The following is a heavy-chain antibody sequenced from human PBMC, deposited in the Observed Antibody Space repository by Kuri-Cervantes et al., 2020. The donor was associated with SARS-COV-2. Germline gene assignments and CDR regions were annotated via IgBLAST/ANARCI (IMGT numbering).Heavy chain of an antibody. J-gene: IGHJ4*02. D-gene: IGHD1-26*01. V-gene: IGHV4-59*01. CDR2: IYSSGRT. CDR3: ARSIRVGYFDY. Sequence: SETLSLTCTVSGGSISGYYWIWIRQPPGRGLEWVGYIYSSGRTNYNPSLKSRVTMSVDTSKKQFPLRLSSVTAADTAIYYCARSIRVGYFDYWGQGTLVTVSS. CDR1: GGSISGYY.